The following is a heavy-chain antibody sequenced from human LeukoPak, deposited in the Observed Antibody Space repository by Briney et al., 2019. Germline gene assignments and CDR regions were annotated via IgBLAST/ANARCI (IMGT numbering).Heavy chain of an antibody. CDR1: GYTFTSYG. CDR2: ISAYNGNT. V-gene: IGHV1-18*01. CDR3: AAIDYDILTGYYANDY. Sequence: ASVKVSCKASGYTFTSYGISWVRQAPGQGLEWMGWISAYNGNTNYAQKLQGRVTMTTDTSTSTAYMELRSLRSDDTAVYYCAAIDYDILTGYYANDYWGQGTLVTVSS. J-gene: IGHJ4*02. D-gene: IGHD3-9*01.